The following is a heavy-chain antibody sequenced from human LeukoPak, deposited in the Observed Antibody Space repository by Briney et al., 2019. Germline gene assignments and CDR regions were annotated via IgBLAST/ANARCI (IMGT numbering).Heavy chain of an antibody. CDR2: IKSKTVGGTT. V-gene: IGHV3-15*05. CDR3: STARYCTGGSCYLGGMDV. Sequence: GGSLRLSCVVSEFTFSNAWMSWVRQAPGKGLEWVGRIKSKTVGGTTDYAAPVKGRFTISRDDSKNTLYLQMNSLKAEDTAVYYCSTARYCTGGSCYLGGMDVWGQGTTVTVYS. J-gene: IGHJ6*02. D-gene: IGHD2-15*01. CDR1: EFTFSNAW.